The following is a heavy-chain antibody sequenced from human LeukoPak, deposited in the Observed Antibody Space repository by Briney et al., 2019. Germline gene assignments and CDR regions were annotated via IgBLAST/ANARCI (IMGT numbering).Heavy chain of an antibody. CDR2: ISSSGSTI. Sequence: GGSLRLSXAASGFTFSDYYMSWIRQAPGKGLEGVSYISSSGSTIYYADSVKGRFTISRDNAKNSLYLQMNSLRAEDTAVYYCASLLYYDILTGYLDYWGQGTLVTVSS. J-gene: IGHJ4*02. CDR3: ASLLYYDILTGYLDY. CDR1: GFTFSDYY. D-gene: IGHD3-9*01. V-gene: IGHV3-11*04.